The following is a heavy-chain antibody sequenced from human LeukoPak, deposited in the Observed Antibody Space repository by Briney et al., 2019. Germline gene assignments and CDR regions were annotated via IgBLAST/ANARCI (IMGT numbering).Heavy chain of an antibody. CDR2: IYHSGSI. CDR1: GYSISSGYY. CDR3: ARGYYDSSGYYWNYFDY. D-gene: IGHD3-22*01. V-gene: IGHV4-38-2*01. J-gene: IGHJ4*02. Sequence: PSETLSLTCAVSGYSISSGYYWGWIRQPPGKGLEWIGSIYHSGSIYYNPSLKSRVTISVDTSKNQFPLKLSSVTAADTAVYYCARGYYDSSGYYWNYFDYWGQGTLVTVSS.